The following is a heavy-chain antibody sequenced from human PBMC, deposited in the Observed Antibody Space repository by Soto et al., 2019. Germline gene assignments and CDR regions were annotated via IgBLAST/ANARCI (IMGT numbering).Heavy chain of an antibody. J-gene: IGHJ4*02. Sequence: PGRSLRLSCAASGFTFSSWGMHLVRQAPGKGLEWVAVISYDGSNKYYADSVKGRFTISRDNSKNTLYLQMNSLRDEDTAVYYCASSRRAGPDYWGQGTLVTVSS. CDR3: ASSRRAGPDY. V-gene: IGHV3-30*03. CDR1: GFTFSSWG. CDR2: ISYDGSNK. D-gene: IGHD6-19*01.